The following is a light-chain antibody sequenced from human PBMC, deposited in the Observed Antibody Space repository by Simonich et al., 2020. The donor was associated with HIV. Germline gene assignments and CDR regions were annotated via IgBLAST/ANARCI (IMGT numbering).Light chain of an antibody. Sequence: EIVLTQSPATLSLSPGERATLSCRASQSVSSSCLAWYQQKPGLAPRLIIYDASSRATGIPDRFSGSGSGTDFTLTISSLQPEDIATYYCQQNGNLPYTFGQGTKVEIK. V-gene: IGKV3D-20*01. CDR2: DAS. CDR3: QQNGNLPYT. CDR1: QSVSSSC. J-gene: IGKJ2*01.